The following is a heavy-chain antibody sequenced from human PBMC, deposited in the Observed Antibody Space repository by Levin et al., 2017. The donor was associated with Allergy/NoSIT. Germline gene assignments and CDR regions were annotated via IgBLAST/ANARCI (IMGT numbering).Heavy chain of an antibody. D-gene: IGHD2-15*01. Sequence: ETLSLTCTVSGGSFSSSSYYWGWIRQPPGKGLEWIGSIYYSGRTYYNPSLKSRVTISVDTSKNQFSLKLSSVTAADTAVYYCASTQLYCSGGSCDDYFDYWGQGTLVTVSS. CDR1: GGSFSSSSYY. V-gene: IGHV4-39*01. CDR3: ASTQLYCSGGSCDDYFDY. CDR2: IYYSGRT. J-gene: IGHJ4*02.